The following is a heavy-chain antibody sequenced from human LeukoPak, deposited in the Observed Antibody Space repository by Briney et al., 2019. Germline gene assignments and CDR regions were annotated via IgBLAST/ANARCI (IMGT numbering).Heavy chain of an antibody. V-gene: IGHV4-30-4*08. CDR3: ARVSVIVVVIDY. CDR2: IYYSGST. D-gene: IGHD3-22*01. CDR1: GGSISSGDYY. J-gene: IGHJ4*02. Sequence: SQTLSLTCTVTGGSISSGDYYWSWIRQPPGKGLEWIGYIYYSGSTYYNPSLKSRVTISVDTSKNQFSLKLSSVTAADTAVYYCARVSVIVVVIDYWGQGTLVTVSS.